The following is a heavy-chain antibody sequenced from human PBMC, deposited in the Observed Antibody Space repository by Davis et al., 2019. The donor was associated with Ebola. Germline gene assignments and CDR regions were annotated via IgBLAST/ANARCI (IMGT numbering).Heavy chain of an antibody. J-gene: IGHJ5*02. D-gene: IGHD3-16*01. Sequence: AASVKVSCKASGGTFSSYTISWVRQAPGQGLEWMGWISAYNGNTNYAQKLQGRVTMTTDTSTTTAYMELRSLRSDDTAVYYCARVPDLGRGLGWFDPWGQGTLVTVSS. CDR2: ISAYNGNT. CDR3: ARVPDLGRGLGWFDP. V-gene: IGHV1-18*01. CDR1: GGTFSSYT.